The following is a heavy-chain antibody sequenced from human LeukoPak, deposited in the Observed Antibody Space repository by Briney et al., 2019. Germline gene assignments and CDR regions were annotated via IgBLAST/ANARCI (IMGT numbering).Heavy chain of an antibody. J-gene: IGHJ4*02. D-gene: IGHD5-12*01. CDR2: ISGSGGYT. Sequence: PGGSLRLSCAASGFTFSSYSMNWVRQAPGKGLEWVSSISGSGGYTYYADSVKGRFTISRDNAKNSLYLQMNSLRAEDTAVYYGARDQFQDSGYNWADYWGQGTLVTVSS. V-gene: IGHV3-21*01. CDR3: ARDQFQDSGYNWADY. CDR1: GFTFSSYS.